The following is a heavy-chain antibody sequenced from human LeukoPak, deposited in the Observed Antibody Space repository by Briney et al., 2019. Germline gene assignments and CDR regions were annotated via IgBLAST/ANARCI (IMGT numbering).Heavy chain of an antibody. Sequence: SVKVSCKASGGTFSSYAIIWVRQAPGQGLEWMGGIIPIFDTANYAQKFQGRVTITTDESTSTAYMELSSLRSEDTAVYYCAETLFFHDSRGSPRGFDYWGQGTLVTVSS. D-gene: IGHD3-22*01. CDR3: AETLFFHDSRGSPRGFDY. CDR1: GGTFSSYA. J-gene: IGHJ4*02. V-gene: IGHV1-69*05. CDR2: IIPIFDTA.